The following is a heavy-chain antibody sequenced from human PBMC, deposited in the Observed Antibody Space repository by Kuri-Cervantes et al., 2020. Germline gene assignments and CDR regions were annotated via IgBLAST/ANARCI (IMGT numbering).Heavy chain of an antibody. V-gene: IGHV3-33*08. CDR3: ARGEKFSGYSSSWYGL. D-gene: IGHD6-13*01. Sequence: GESLKISCAASGFTFSSYGMHWVRQAPGKGLEWVAVIWYDGSNKYYADSVKGRFTISRDNSKNTLYLQMNSLRAEDTAVYYCARGEKFSGYSSSWYGLWGQGTLVTVSS. J-gene: IGHJ4*02. CDR2: IWYDGSNK. CDR1: GFTFSSYG.